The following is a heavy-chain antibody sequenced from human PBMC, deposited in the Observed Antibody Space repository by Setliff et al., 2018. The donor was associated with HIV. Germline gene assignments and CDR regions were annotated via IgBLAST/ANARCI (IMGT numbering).Heavy chain of an antibody. CDR2: INPNSSDT. CDR1: GGTFSSYV. D-gene: IGHD4-17*01. Sequence: ASVKVSCKASGGTFSSYVISWVRQAPGQGLEWMGWINPNSSDTNYAQKFQGRVTMTRDTSISTAYMDLSGLRSDDTAVYYCARRVPPIPSGDLDYWGQGTLVTVSS. CDR3: ARRVPPIPSGDLDY. J-gene: IGHJ4*02. V-gene: IGHV1-2*02.